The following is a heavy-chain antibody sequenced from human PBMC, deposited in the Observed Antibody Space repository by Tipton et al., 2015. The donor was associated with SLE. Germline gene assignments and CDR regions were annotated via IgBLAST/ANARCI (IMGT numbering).Heavy chain of an antibody. J-gene: IGHJ2*01. CDR1: GGSISSSNC. Sequence: TLSLTCAVSGGSISSSNCWSWVRQPPGKGLEWIGEIYHSGSTNYNPSLKSRVTISVDTSKNQFSLKLSSVTAADTAVYYCARGRYSSGSFDLWGRGTLVTVSS. CDR2: IYHSGST. V-gene: IGHV4-4*02. CDR3: ARGRYSSGSFDL. D-gene: IGHD6-19*01.